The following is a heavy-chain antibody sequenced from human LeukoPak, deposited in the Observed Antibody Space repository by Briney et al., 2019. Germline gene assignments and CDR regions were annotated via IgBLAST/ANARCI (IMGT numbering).Heavy chain of an antibody. CDR3: ARAALYYYGSGSYYNYFDY. Sequence: PSETLSLTCAVYGGSFSGYYWSWIRQPPGKGLEWIGEIKHSGSTNYNPSLKSRVTISVDTSKNQFSLKLSSVTAADTAVYYCARAALYYYGSGSYYNYFDYWGQGTLVTVSS. CDR2: IKHSGST. V-gene: IGHV4-34*01. CDR1: GGSFSGYY. J-gene: IGHJ4*02. D-gene: IGHD3-10*01.